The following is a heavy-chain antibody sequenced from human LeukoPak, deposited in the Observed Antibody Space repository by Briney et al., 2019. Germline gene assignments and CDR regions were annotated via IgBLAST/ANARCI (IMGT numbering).Heavy chain of an antibody. CDR2: IGIGGDT. V-gene: IGHV3-13*01. Sequence: GGSLRLSCAASGFTFSDYDMHWARQVPGRGLEWVSAIGIGGDTYYPGSVKGRFTISRENAKNFVYLQVNSLGAGDTAVYYCAREGFIAAAGIDYWGQGTLVTVSS. D-gene: IGHD6-13*01. J-gene: IGHJ4*02. CDR3: AREGFIAAAGIDY. CDR1: GFTFSDYD.